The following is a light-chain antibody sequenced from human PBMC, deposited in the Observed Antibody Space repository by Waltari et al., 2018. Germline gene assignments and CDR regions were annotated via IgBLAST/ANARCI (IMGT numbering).Light chain of an antibody. V-gene: IGLV2-14*01. CDR2: KVN. CDR3: SSYTRRSYWV. CDR1: SSDVGFYDF. Sequence: QSALTQPASVSGSPGQSITISCTGTSSDVGFYDFVSWFQQHPGKAPKVMIYKVNNRPSGVSNRFSGSQSANPASLTISGLQAEDEADYYCSSYTRRSYWVFGGGTQLTVL. J-gene: IGLJ3*02.